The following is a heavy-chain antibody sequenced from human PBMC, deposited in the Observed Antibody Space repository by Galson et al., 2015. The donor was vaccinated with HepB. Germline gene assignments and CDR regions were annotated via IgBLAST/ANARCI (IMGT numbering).Heavy chain of an antibody. D-gene: IGHD3-22*01. CDR1: GFTFDDYA. Sequence: SLRLSCAASGFTFDDYAMHWVRQAPGKGLEWVSLISWDGGSTYYADSVKGRFTISRDNSKNSLYLQMNSLRAEDTALYYCAKSNYYDSSGYYDYWGQGTLVTVSS. CDR3: AKSNYYDSSGYYDY. J-gene: IGHJ4*02. CDR2: ISWDGGST. V-gene: IGHV3-43D*03.